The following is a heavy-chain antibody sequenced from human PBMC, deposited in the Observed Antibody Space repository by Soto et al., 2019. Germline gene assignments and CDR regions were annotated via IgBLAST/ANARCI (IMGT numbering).Heavy chain of an antibody. D-gene: IGHD2-2*01. CDR3: ARGCSSTSCHDAFGI. V-gene: IGHV1-69*13. Sequence: ASGKSSCKASGGTFSSYAISWVRHAPGQGLEWMGGIIPIFGTANYAQKFQGRVTITADESTSTAYMELSSLRSEDTAVYYCARGCSSTSCHDAFGIWGQGTMVTVSS. J-gene: IGHJ3*02. CDR1: GGTFSSYA. CDR2: IIPIFGTA.